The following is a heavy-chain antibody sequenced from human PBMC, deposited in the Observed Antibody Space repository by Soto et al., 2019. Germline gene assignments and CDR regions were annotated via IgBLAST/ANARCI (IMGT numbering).Heavy chain of an antibody. D-gene: IGHD4-17*01. V-gene: IGHV4-39*01. Sequence: PSETLSLTCTVSGGSISSSSYYWGWIRQPPGKGLEWIGSIYYSGSTYYNPSLKSRVSISVDTSKNQFSLKLSSVTAADTAVYYCARHGDYGGNSITNYYYGLDVWGQGTTVTVSS. CDR3: ARHGDYGGNSITNYYYGLDV. CDR1: GGSISSSSYY. CDR2: IYYSGST. J-gene: IGHJ6*02.